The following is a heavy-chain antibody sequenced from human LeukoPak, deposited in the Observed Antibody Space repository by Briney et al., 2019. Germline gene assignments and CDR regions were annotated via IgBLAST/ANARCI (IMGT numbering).Heavy chain of an antibody. J-gene: IGHJ4*02. CDR3: ARVKYYDSSVGRQLYYFDY. CDR1: GYTFTNYY. D-gene: IGHD3-22*01. CDR2: INPSDGKT. V-gene: IGHV1-46*01. Sequence: GASVKVSCKASGYTFTNYYMHWVRQAPGQGLEWMGIINPSDGKTSYAQKFQGRVTMTRDTSTSTVYMELSSLRSEDTAVYYCARVKYYDSSVGRQLYYFDYWGQGTLVTVSS.